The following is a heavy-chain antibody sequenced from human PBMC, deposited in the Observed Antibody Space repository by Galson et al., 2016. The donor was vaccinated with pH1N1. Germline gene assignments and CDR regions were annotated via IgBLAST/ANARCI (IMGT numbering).Heavy chain of an antibody. CDR1: GYTLSRYY. J-gene: IGHJ4*02. Sequence: SVKVSCKASGYTLSRYYMHWLRQAPGQGLEWMGIIDPSSGSTTYAQKFQGRVTMTHDTATNTVYMELSSLRSDDTAGYYCARRYYFDYWGQGTLVAVPA. CDR3: ARRYYFDY. V-gene: IGHV1-46*03. CDR2: IDPSSGST.